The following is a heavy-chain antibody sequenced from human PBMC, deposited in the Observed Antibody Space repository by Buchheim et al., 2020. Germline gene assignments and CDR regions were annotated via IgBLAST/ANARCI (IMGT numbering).Heavy chain of an antibody. Sequence: EVQLVESGGGLVQPGGSLRLSCAASGFTFSSYSMNWVRQAPGKGLEWVSYISSSSSTIYYADSVKGRFTISRDNAKNSLYLQMSSLRAKDTAVYYCAREGLVVVAATMPYFDYWGQGTL. CDR3: AREGLVVVAATMPYFDY. V-gene: IGHV3-48*01. CDR2: ISSSSSTI. J-gene: IGHJ4*02. CDR1: GFTFSSYS. D-gene: IGHD2-15*01.